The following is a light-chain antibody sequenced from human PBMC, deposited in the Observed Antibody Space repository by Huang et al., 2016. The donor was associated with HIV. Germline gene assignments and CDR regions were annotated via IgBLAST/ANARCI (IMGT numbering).Light chain of an antibody. CDR3: MQGTHWPLT. J-gene: IGKJ4*01. Sequence: DVVMTQSPLSLPITLGPPASISFRSSQSLLPSDGNTYLIWLQQRPGHSPRRLIYKVSNRDSGVPDRFSGSGSGSDFTLRISRVEPEDVGVYYCMQGTHWPLTFGGGTKVEIK. CDR2: KVS. V-gene: IGKV2-30*02. CDR1: QSLLPSDGNTY.